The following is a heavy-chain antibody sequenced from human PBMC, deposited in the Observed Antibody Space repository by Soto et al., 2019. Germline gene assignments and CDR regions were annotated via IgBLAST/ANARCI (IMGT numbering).Heavy chain of an antibody. CDR3: ARDYDILTGYYAFDY. CDR2: ISSSGSTI. J-gene: IGHJ4*02. D-gene: IGHD3-9*01. Sequence: QVQLVESGGGLVKPGGSLRLSCAASGFTFSDYYMSWIRQAPGKGLEWVSYISSSGSTIYYADYVTGRFTISRDNAKNSLYLQMNSLRAEDTAAYYGARDYDILTGYYAFDYWGQGTLVTVSS. CDR1: GFTFSDYY. V-gene: IGHV3-11*01.